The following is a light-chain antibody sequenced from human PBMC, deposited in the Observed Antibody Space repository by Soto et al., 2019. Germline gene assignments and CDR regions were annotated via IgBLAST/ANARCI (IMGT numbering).Light chain of an antibody. V-gene: IGKV1-12*01. CDR3: QQANCFPRT. J-gene: IGKJ1*01. CDR2: AAS. Sequence: DIQMTQSPSSVSASVGDRVTITCRASQGISSWFAWYQQKPGKAPKLLIYAASTLQSGVPSRISGSGSGTDFTLTISSLQPEDFATYYCQQANCFPRTFGQGTKVEIK. CDR1: QGISSW.